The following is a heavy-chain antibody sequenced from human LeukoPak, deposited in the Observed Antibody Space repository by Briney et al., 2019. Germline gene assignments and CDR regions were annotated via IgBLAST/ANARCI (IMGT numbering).Heavy chain of an antibody. CDR1: GFTFSSYG. V-gene: IGHV3-30*18. CDR3: AKGDYSYGFSYYYGMDV. J-gene: IGHJ6*02. CDR2: ISYDGSNK. Sequence: GGSLRLSCAASGFTFSSYGMHWVRQAPGKGLEWVAVISYDGSNKYYADSVKGRFTISRDNSKNTLYLQRNSLRAEDTAVYYCAKGDYSYGFSYYYGMDVWGQGTTVTVSS. D-gene: IGHD5-18*01.